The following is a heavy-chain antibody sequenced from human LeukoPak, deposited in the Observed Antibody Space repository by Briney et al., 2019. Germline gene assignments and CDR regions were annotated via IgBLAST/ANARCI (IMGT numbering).Heavy chain of an antibody. CDR3: AKDRGYGGSYLFYFDY. CDR1: GFTFSSYA. V-gene: IGHV3-23*01. D-gene: IGHD1-26*01. Sequence: PGGSLRLSCAASGFTFSSYAMSWVRQAPGKGLEWVSGISASGGSTYYADSAKGRFTISRDNSKNTLYLQMNSLRAEDTAVYYCAKDRGYGGSYLFYFDYWGQGTLVTVSS. J-gene: IGHJ4*02. CDR2: ISASGGST.